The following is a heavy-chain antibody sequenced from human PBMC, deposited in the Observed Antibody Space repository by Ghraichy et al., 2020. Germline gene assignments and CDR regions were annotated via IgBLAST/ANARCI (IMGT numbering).Heavy chain of an antibody. D-gene: IGHD4-17*01. J-gene: IGHJ5*02. Sequence: SQTLSLTCTVSGGSISSGGYYWSWIRQHPGKGLEWIGYIYYSGSTYYNPSLKSRVTISVDTSKNQFSLKLSSVTAADTAVYYCARERATTVTTGGGWFDPWGQGTLVTVSS. CDR1: GGSISSGGYY. CDR3: ARERATTVTTGGGWFDP. CDR2: IYYSGST. V-gene: IGHV4-31*03.